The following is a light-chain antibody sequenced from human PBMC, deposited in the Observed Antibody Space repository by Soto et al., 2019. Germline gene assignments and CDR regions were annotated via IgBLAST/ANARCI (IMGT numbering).Light chain of an antibody. Sequence: DVEMTQSPSTLPTSIGDRVTINCRASQNVSNWLAWYQQKPGKAPKLLIYKTSRLESGVPSRFSASVSGTDFSLTINSLQSDDFGTYFCQQYSKESTFGQGTKLEIK. CDR1: QNVSNW. CDR3: QQYSKEST. CDR2: KTS. J-gene: IGKJ2*01. V-gene: IGKV1-5*03.